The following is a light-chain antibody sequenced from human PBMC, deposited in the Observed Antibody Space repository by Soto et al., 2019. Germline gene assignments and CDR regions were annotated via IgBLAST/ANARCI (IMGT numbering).Light chain of an antibody. CDR1: QGISSY. V-gene: IGKV1-9*01. Sequence: DIQLTQYPSFLSASVGDRVTITCRASQGISSYLAWYQQKPGKAPKLLIYAASTLQSGVPSRFSGSGSGTEFTLTISSLQPEDFATYYCQQLNSYLTFGGGTKVDIK. J-gene: IGKJ4*01. CDR2: AAS. CDR3: QQLNSYLT.